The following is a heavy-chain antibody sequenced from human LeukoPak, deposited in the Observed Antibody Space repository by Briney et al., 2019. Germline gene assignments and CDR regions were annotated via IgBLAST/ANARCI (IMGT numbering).Heavy chain of an antibody. J-gene: IGHJ4*02. CDR3: ARVTYSSAVDY. V-gene: IGHV4-34*01. Sequence: SETLSPTCAVYGGSFSGYYWSWIRQPPGKGLEWIGEINHSGSTNYNPSLKSRVTISVDTSKNQFSLKLSSVTAADTAVYYCARVTYSSAVDYWGQGTLVTVSS. D-gene: IGHD6-19*01. CDR1: GGSFSGYY. CDR2: INHSGST.